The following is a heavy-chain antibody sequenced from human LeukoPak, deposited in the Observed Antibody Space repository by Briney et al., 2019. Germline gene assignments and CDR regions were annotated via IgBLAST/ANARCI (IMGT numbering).Heavy chain of an antibody. D-gene: IGHD4-17*01. CDR1: GDSISSNNYY. J-gene: IGHJ6*03. Sequence: SETLSLTCAVSGDSISSNNYYWAWIRQPPGKGLEWIGYIYYSGSTNYNPSLKSRVTISVDTSKNQFSLKLSSVTAADTAVYYCARGIMTTVTYYMDVWGKGTTVTVSS. CDR3: ARGIMTTVTYYMDV. CDR2: IYYSGST. V-gene: IGHV4-61*05.